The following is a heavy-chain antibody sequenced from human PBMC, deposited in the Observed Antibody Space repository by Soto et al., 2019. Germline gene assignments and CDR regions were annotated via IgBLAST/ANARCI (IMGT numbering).Heavy chain of an antibody. V-gene: IGHV1-69*13. D-gene: IGHD3-22*01. Sequence: SVKVSCKASGGTFSSYAISWVRQAPGQGLEWMGGIIPIFGTANYAQKLQGRVTITADESTSTAYMELSSLRSEDTAVYYCAKYYYDSSGYYSDYYYGMDVWGQGTTVTVSS. J-gene: IGHJ6*02. CDR3: AKYYYDSSGYYSDYYYGMDV. CDR1: GGTFSSYA. CDR2: IIPIFGTA.